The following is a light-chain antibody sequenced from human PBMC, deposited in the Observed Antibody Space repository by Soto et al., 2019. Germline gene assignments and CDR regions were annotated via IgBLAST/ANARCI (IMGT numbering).Light chain of an antibody. CDR3: QQYNSYSEA. CDR2: DAS. CDR1: QSISSW. Sequence: PSTLSASVGDRVTITCRASQSISSWLAWYQQKPGKAPKLLIYDASSLESGVPSRFSGSGSGTEFTLTISSLQPDDFATYYCQQYNSYSEAFGQGTMGDIK. V-gene: IGKV1-5*01. J-gene: IGKJ1*01.